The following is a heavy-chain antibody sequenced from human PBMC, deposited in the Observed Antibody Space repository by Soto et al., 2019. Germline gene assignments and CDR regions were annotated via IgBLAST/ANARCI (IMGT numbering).Heavy chain of an antibody. CDR1: GGSISTVGHY. CDR3: ARATGTLRSRNCDY. Sequence: SETLSLTCSVSGGSISTVGHYWTWIRQHPGKGLEWIGSIYQTGSTYYKKSLRSRLTMSVDTSKSQFSLRLSSVTAADTAVYYCARATGTLRSRNCDYWGQGSLVTVSS. J-gene: IGHJ4*02. CDR2: IYQTGST. V-gene: IGHV4-31*03. D-gene: IGHD1-1*01.